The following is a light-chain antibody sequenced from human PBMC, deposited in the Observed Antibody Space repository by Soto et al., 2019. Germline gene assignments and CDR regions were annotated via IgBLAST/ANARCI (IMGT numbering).Light chain of an antibody. V-gene: IGLV2-14*01. J-gene: IGLJ2*01. CDR1: SSDVGGYNY. Sequence: QSVLTQPASVSGSPGQSITISCTGTSSDVGGYNYVSWYQQHPGKAPKLMIYDVSNRPSGVSNRFSGSKSGNTASLTISGLKAEDEADYYCSSYTGSSTLMVFGGGTKLTVL. CDR2: DVS. CDR3: SSYTGSSTLMV.